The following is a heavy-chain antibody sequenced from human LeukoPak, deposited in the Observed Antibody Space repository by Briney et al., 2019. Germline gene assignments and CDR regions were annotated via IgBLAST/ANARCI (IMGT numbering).Heavy chain of an antibody. J-gene: IGHJ6*03. CDR2: VSAYNGHT. CDR1: GYTFNSYG. Sequence: ASVKVSCKASGYTFNSYGISWVRQAPGQGLEWMGWVSAYNGHTNYAQKFQGRVTMTEDTSTDTAYVELSSLRSEDTAVYYCATVSGYYYYMDVWGKGTTVTISS. CDR3: ATVSGYYYYMDV. V-gene: IGHV1-18*01.